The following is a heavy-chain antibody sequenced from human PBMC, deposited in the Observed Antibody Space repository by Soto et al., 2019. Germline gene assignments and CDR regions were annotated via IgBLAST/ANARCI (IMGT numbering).Heavy chain of an antibody. D-gene: IGHD2-21*01. Sequence: QVQLVESGGGVVQPGRSLRLSCAASGFTFSSYAMHWVRQAPGKGLEWVAVISYDGSNKYYADSVKGRFTISRDNSKNTLYLQTNSLRAEDTAVYYCARIRRRSPPVVLPVGMDVWGQGTTVTVSS. CDR1: GFTFSSYA. CDR3: ARIRRRSPPVVLPVGMDV. V-gene: IGHV3-30-3*01. CDR2: ISYDGSNK. J-gene: IGHJ6*02.